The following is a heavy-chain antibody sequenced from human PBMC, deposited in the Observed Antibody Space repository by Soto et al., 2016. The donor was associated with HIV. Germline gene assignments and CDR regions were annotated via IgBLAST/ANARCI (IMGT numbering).Heavy chain of an antibody. J-gene: IGHJ4*02. CDR3: ARDVYYFGSESYNRPPI. V-gene: IGHV1-69*13. Sequence: QVQLVQSGAEVKKPGSSVKVSCKASGATFSNYIVNWVRQAPGQGFEWMGSIVPLFRTANYAQKFQGRVTITADESTSTAYMELSGLRYEDTAVYYCARDVYYFGSESYNRPPIWGQGTRVTVSS. D-gene: IGHD3-10*01. CDR2: IVPLFRTA. CDR1: GATFSNYI.